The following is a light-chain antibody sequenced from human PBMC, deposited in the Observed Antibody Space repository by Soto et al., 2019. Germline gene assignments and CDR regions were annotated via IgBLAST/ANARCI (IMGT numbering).Light chain of an antibody. V-gene: IGKV1-39*01. CDR2: AAS. J-gene: IGKJ3*01. Sequence: DIQMTQSPSSLSASVGDRVTITCRASQSISNYLNWYQQEPGKAPKLLIYAASSLQSGVPSRFSGSGSGTDFTLTISSLQPEDFATYSCQQSYTTLFTFGPGTNVDI. CDR1: QSISNY. CDR3: QQSYTTLFT.